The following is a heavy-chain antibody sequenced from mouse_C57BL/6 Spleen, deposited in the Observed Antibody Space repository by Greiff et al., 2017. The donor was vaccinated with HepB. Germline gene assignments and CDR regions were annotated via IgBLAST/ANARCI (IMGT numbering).Heavy chain of an antibody. CDR2: IYPGSGNT. J-gene: IGHJ1*03. Sequence: VQLVESGAELVRPGASVKLSCKASGYTFTDYYINWVKQRPGQGLEWIARIYPGSGNTYYNEKFKGKATLTAEKSSSTAYMQLSSLTSEDSAVYFCAREEYWYFDVWGTGTTVTVSS. CDR1: GYTFTDYY. CDR3: AREEYWYFDV. V-gene: IGHV1-76*01.